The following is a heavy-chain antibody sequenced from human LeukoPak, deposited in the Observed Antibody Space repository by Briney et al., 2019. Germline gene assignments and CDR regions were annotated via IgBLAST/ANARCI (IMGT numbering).Heavy chain of an antibody. CDR3: ARVVRQQLVSEGDLDV. CDR1: GGSFSGYY. Sequence: PSETLSLTCAVYGGSFSGYYWSWIRQPPGKGLEWIGEINHSGSTNYNPSLKSRVTISVDTSKNQFSLKLSSVTAADTAVYYCARVVRQQLVSEGDLDVWGQGTTVTVSS. CDR2: INHSGST. D-gene: IGHD6-13*01. J-gene: IGHJ6*02. V-gene: IGHV4-34*01.